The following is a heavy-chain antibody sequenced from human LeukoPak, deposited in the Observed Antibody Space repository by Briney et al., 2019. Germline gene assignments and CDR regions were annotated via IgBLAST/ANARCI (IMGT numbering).Heavy chain of an antibody. D-gene: IGHD4-17*01. Sequence: SETLSLTCTVSGGSISSYYWSWIRQPPGKGLEWIGYIYYSGSTNFNPSLKSRVTISVDTSKNQYSLKLSSVTAADTAVYYCARDLGRDYGDYAFEPWGQGTMVTVSS. CDR3: ARDLGRDYGDYAFEP. V-gene: IGHV4-59*01. J-gene: IGHJ5*02. CDR2: IYYSGST. CDR1: GGSISSYY.